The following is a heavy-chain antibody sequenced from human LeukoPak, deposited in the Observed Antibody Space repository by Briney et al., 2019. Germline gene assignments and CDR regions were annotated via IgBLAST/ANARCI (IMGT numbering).Heavy chain of an antibody. CDR2: FEPEEGKT. CDR3: ANEGDGFDL. CDR1: GHALSGLS. J-gene: IGHJ3*01. Sequence: ASVKVSCKASGHALSGLSIHWVRQSPGKGLEWMGGFEPEEGKTIYAQTFQGRLSMTEDTSTDTAFMELSTLESEDTAVYYCANEGDGFDLWGQGTMVTVSS. V-gene: IGHV1-24*01.